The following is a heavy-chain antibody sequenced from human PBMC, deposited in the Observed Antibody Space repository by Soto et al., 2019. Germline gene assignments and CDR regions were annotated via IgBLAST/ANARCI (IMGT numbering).Heavy chain of an antibody. CDR2: ISASGENT. CDR3: ADGGEWSFNFEY. V-gene: IGHV3-23*01. D-gene: IGHD3-3*01. CDR1: GFSFSIYS. J-gene: IGHJ4*02. Sequence: QTGGSLRLSCAASGFSFSIYSMSWVRQAPGKGLEWVCGISASGENTYYADSVKGRFTISRDNSKNTMYLQMNNLRVEDKAVYYCADGGEWSFNFEYWGQGTLVTVSS.